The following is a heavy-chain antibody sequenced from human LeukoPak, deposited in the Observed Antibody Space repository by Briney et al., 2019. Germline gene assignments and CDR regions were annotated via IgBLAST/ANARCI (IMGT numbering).Heavy chain of an antibody. V-gene: IGHV3-30*04. J-gene: IGHJ6*04. Sequence: GRSLGLSCAASGFTFSSYAMHWVRQAPGKGLEWVAVIPYDGSNKYYADSVKGRFTISRDNSKNTLYLQMNSLRAEDTAVYYCARDHRTTSRYYYYYGMDVWGKGTTVTVSS. CDR1: GFTFSSYA. D-gene: IGHD1-1*01. CDR2: IPYDGSNK. CDR3: ARDHRTTSRYYYYYGMDV.